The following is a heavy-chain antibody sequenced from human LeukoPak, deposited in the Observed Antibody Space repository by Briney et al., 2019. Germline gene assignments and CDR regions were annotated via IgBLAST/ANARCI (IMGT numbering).Heavy chain of an antibody. V-gene: IGHV5-51*01. CDR1: GYTFTSYW. J-gene: IGHJ4*02. CDR3: ARRSPYTSGWYYFDY. Sequence: GESLKISCKGSGYTFTSYWIAWVRQMPGKGLEWMGILYPGESDTRYSPSFQGQVTISADKSISTAYLQWSSRKASDTAMYYCARRSPYTSGWYYFDYWGQGSLVTVSS. D-gene: IGHD6-19*01. CDR2: LYPGESDT.